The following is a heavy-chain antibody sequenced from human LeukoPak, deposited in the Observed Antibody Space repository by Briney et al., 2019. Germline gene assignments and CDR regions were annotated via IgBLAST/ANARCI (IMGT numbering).Heavy chain of an antibody. J-gene: IGHJ4*02. CDR3: ARSVATIFGVVIKRRYFDY. Sequence: SGTLSLTCAVSGGSISSSNWWSWVRQPPGKGLEWIGEIYHSGSTNYNPSLKSRVTISVDKSKNQFSLKPSSVTAADTAVYYCARSVATIFGVVIKRRYFDYWGQGTLVTVSS. CDR2: IYHSGST. CDR1: GGSISSSNW. D-gene: IGHD3-3*01. V-gene: IGHV4-4*02.